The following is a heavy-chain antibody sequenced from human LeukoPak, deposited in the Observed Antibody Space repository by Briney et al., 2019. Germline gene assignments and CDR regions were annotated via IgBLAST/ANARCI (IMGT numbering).Heavy chain of an antibody. CDR3: ARGPSPQHYDFWSGYLTYYYYMDV. Sequence: GGSLRLSCAASGFTFSDYYMGWIRQAPGKGLEWVSYISSSGSTIYYADSVKGRFTISRDNAKNSLYLQMNSLRAEDTAVYYCARGPSPQHYDFWSGYLTYYYYMDVWGKGTTVTVSS. D-gene: IGHD3-3*01. CDR1: GFTFSDYY. J-gene: IGHJ6*03. CDR2: ISSSGSTI. V-gene: IGHV3-11*04.